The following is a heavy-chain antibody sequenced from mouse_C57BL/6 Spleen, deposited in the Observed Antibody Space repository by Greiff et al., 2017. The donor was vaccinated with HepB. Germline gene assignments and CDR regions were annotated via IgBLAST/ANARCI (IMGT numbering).Heavy chain of an antibody. CDR1: GFNIKDYY. CDR3: ALIYYYGPYYAMDY. CDR2: IDPEDGET. J-gene: IGHJ4*01. Sequence: EVQLQQSGAELVKPGASVKLSCTASGFNIKDYYMHWVKQRTEQGLEWIGRIDPEDGETKYATKFQGKATITADTSSNTAYLQLSSLTSEDTAVYYCALIYYYGPYYAMDYWGQGTSVTVSS. V-gene: IGHV14-2*01. D-gene: IGHD1-1*01.